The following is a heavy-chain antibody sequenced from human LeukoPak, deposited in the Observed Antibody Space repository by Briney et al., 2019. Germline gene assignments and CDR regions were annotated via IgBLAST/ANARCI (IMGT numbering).Heavy chain of an antibody. J-gene: IGHJ4*02. CDR2: IYPGDSTT. CDR1: ASTFTSYW. CDR3: ASNLRRSNGWSTSDY. Sequence: GESLKISCKGSASTFTSYWIGWVRQMPGKGLEWLGIIYPGDSTTRYSPSFQGQVTMSADKSISTAYLQWSSLKASDTAMYYCASNLRRSNGWSTSDYWGQGTLVTVSS. V-gene: IGHV5-51*01. D-gene: IGHD6-19*01.